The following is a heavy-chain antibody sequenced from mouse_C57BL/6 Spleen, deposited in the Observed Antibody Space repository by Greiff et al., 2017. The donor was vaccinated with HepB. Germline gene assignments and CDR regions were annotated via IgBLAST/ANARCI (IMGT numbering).Heavy chain of an antibody. V-gene: IGHV1-19*01. CDR2: INPYNGGT. Sequence: EVQLQQSGPVLVKPGASVKLSCKASGYTFTDYFMNWVKQSHGKSLEWIGVINPYNGGTSYNQKFKGKATLTVDKSSSTAYMELNSLTSEGSAVYYCAKARANWGQGTLVTVSA. CDR1: GYTFTDYF. J-gene: IGHJ3*01. CDR3: AKARAN.